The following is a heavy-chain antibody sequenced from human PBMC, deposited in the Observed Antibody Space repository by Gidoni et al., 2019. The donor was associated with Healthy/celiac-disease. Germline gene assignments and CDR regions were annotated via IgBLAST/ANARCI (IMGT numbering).Heavy chain of an antibody. CDR2: ISYDGSNK. D-gene: IGHD5-12*01. V-gene: IGHV3-30*18. Sequence: QVQLVESGGGVVQPGRSLRLSCAASGFTFSSYGMHWVRQAPGKGLEWVAVISYDGSNKYYADSVKGRFTISRDNSKNTLYLQMNSLRAEDTAVYYCAKSGVEMATMDFDYWGQGTLVTVSS. J-gene: IGHJ4*02. CDR3: AKSGVEMATMDFDY. CDR1: GFTFSSYG.